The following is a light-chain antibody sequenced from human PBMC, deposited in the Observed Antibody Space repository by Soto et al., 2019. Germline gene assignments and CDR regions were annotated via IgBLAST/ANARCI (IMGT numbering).Light chain of an antibody. Sequence: EIVLTQSPATLSLSPGERATLSCRASQSVDSHLAWYQQKPGQAPRLLIYDVSNRATGIAARFSGSGSGTDFTLTVSSLEPEDFAVYYCQHRRSWPLTFGGGTKVDI. CDR2: DVS. V-gene: IGKV3-11*01. CDR1: QSVDSH. CDR3: QHRRSWPLT. J-gene: IGKJ4*01.